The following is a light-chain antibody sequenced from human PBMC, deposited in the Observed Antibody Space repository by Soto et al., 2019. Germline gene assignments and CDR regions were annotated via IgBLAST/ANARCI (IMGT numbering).Light chain of an antibody. CDR1: QSVSSY. CDR3: QQFSSYPLT. Sequence: EIVLTQSPATLSLSPGERATLSCRASQSVSSYLAWYQQKPGQAPRLLIYGASTRATGIPARFSGGGSGTDFTLTSSRLEPEDFAVYYCQQFSSYPLTFGGGTKVDIK. CDR2: GAS. V-gene: IGKV3-20*01. J-gene: IGKJ4*01.